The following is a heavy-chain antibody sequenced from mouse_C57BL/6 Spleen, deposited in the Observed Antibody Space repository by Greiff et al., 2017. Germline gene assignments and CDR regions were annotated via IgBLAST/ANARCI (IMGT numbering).Heavy chain of an antibody. V-gene: IGHV5-6*01. CDR3: ARHDGGYFDV. J-gene: IGHJ1*03. CDR1: GFTFSSYG. Sequence: EVKLMESGGDLVKPGGSLKLSCAASGFTFSSYGMSWVRQTPDKRLEWVATISSGGSYTYYPDSVKGRFTISRDNAKNTLYLQMSSLKSEDTAMYYCARHDGGYFDVWGTGTTVTVSS. CDR2: ISSGGSYT.